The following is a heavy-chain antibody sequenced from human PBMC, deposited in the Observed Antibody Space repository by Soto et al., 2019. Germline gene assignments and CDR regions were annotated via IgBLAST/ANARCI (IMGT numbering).Heavy chain of an antibody. CDR3: ARDSYPPGGIAADY. Sequence: PGGSLRLSCAASGFTFSSYWMSWVRQAPGKGLEWVANIKQDGSEKYYVDSVKGRFTISRDNAKNSLYLQMNSLRAEDTAVYYCARDSYPPGGIAADYWGQGTLVTVSS. D-gene: IGHD6-13*01. V-gene: IGHV3-7*03. CDR2: IKQDGSEK. J-gene: IGHJ4*02. CDR1: GFTFSSYW.